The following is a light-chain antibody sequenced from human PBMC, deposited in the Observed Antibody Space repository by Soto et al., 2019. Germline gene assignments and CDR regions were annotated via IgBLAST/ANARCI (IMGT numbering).Light chain of an antibody. CDR3: QQLNSYPLT. V-gene: IGKV1-9*01. CDR2: AAS. CDR1: QGISSY. J-gene: IGKJ4*01. Sequence: IQLTQSPSSLSASVGDRVTITCRASQGISSYLAWYQQKPGKAPKLLIYAASTLQSGVPSRFSGSGSGTDFTLTISSLQPEDFATYHCQQLNSYPLTFVGGTKVDIK.